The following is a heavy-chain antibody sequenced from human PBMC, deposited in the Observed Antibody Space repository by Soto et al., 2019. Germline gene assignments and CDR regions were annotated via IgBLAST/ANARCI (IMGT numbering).Heavy chain of an antibody. D-gene: IGHD6-19*01. CDR1: GGSINPYY. V-gene: IGHV4-4*09. CDR2: IYDIVRTT. CDR3: ATSGYSSGWADPGYGMDV. J-gene: IGHJ6*02. Sequence: PSETLSLTCTVSGGSINPYYWSWIRQPPGKGVEWIGYIYDIVRTTSYNPSLESRVTISVDTPKNQFSLRLRSVTAADTAVYYCATSGYSSGWADPGYGMDVWGQGTTVTVSS.